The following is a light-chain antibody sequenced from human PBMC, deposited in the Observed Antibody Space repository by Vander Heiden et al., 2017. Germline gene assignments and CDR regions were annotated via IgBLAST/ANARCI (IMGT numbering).Light chain of an antibody. CDR1: TSDVGAYDY. Sequence: QSALTHPASLVGAPGQSITISCTGTTSDVGAYDYVSWYQQHPDKVPKLLIYDVTNRPSGISTRFSGSKSGSTASLTISGLLAEDEADYYCASYTTDSSYVFGTGTKVTVL. V-gene: IGLV2-14*03. J-gene: IGLJ1*01. CDR3: ASYTTDSSYV. CDR2: DVT.